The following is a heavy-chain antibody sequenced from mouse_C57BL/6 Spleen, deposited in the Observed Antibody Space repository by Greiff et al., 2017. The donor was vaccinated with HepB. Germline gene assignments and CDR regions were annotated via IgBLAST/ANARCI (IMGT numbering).Heavy chain of an antibody. CDR3: ARSAQATAWFAY. V-gene: IGHV1-66*01. J-gene: IGHJ3*01. CDR1: GYSFTSYY. CDR2: IYPGSGNT. D-gene: IGHD3-2*02. Sequence: QVQLKESGPELVKPGASVKISCKASGYSFTSYYIHWVKQRPGQGLEWIGWIYPGSGNTKYNEKFKGKATLTADTSSSTAYMQLSSLTSEDSAVYYCARSAQATAWFAYWGQGTLVTVSA.